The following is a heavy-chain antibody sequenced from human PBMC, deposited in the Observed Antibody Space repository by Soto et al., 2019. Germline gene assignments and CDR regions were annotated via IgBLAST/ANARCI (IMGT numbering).Heavy chain of an antibody. CDR3: AGRCDGTNCLGNFDY. J-gene: IGHJ4*02. CDR1: GGTFNNYV. Sequence: SVKVSCKASGGTFNNYVINWVRQAPGQGLEWMVGIIPIFGTANYAQKFQGRVTITADKSTSTAYMELNSLRSEDTAVYYCAGRCDGTNCLGNFDYWGQGTLVTVSS. V-gene: IGHV1-69*06. CDR2: IIPIFGTA. D-gene: IGHD2-21*01.